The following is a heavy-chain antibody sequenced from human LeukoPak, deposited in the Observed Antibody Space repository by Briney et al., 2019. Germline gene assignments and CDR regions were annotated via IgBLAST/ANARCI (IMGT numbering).Heavy chain of an antibody. CDR1: GGSISSSSYY. CDR3: ARLIVDTAMVGYYYYYGMDV. D-gene: IGHD5-18*01. J-gene: IGHJ6*02. V-gene: IGHV4-39*01. Sequence: SETLSLTCTVSGGSISSSSYYWGWTRQPPGKGLEWIGSIYYSGSTYYNPSLKSRVTISVDTSKNQFSLKLSSVTAADTAVYYCARLIVDTAMVGYYYYYGMDVWGQGTTVTVSS. CDR2: IYYSGST.